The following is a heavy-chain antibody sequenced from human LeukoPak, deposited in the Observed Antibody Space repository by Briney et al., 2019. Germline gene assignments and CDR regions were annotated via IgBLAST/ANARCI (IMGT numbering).Heavy chain of an antibody. Sequence: SETLSLTCTVSGGSISTHYWSWIRQPPGEGLEWIGYVFDSERTKYNPSLKSRATLSADTSKNQFSLRLTSVTAADSAVYYCATIKRGSIYGYFDFWGQGVLVTVSS. CDR3: ATIKRGSIYGYFDF. D-gene: IGHD5-18*01. CDR1: GGSISTHY. V-gene: IGHV4-59*11. J-gene: IGHJ4*02. CDR2: VFDSERT.